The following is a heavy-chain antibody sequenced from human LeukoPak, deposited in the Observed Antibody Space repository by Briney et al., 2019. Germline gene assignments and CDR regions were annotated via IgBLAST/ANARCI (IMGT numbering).Heavy chain of an antibody. CDR3: ARAPGISGWSSDY. V-gene: IGHV3-48*01. Sequence: GGSLRLSCAASGFTFSSYAMNWVRQAPGKGLEWVSYITSSSSTIYYADSVKGRFTISRDNAKNSLYLQMNSLRAEDTAVYYCARAPGISGWSSDYWGQGTLVTVSS. J-gene: IGHJ4*02. D-gene: IGHD6-19*01. CDR2: ITSSSSTI. CDR1: GFTFSSYA.